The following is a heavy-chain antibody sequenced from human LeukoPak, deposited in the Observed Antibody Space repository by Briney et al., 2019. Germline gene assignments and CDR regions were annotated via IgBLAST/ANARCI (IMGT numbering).Heavy chain of an antibody. D-gene: IGHD3-3*01. Sequence: GRSLRLPCAASGFTFSSYAMHWVRQAPGKGLEWVAVISYDGSNKYYADSVKGRFTISRDNSKNTLYLQMNSLRAEDTAVYYCARDLYDFWSGPLQNWFDPWGQGTLVTVSS. CDR3: ARDLYDFWSGPLQNWFDP. V-gene: IGHV3-30-3*01. J-gene: IGHJ5*02. CDR1: GFTFSSYA. CDR2: ISYDGSNK.